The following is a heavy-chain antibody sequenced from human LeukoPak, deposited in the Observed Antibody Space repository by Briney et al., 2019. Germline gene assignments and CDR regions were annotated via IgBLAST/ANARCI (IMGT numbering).Heavy chain of an antibody. CDR2: IHGDGTIT. Sequence: GGSLRLSCAASGFTFSSNYMHWVRQAPGKGLVWVARIHGDGTITAYADSVKGRFTISRDNAKNTLYLQMNSLRAEDAAVYYCASDRSPGWFDPWGQGTLVTVSS. J-gene: IGHJ5*02. CDR1: GFTFSSNY. CDR3: ASDRSPGWFDP. V-gene: IGHV3-74*01.